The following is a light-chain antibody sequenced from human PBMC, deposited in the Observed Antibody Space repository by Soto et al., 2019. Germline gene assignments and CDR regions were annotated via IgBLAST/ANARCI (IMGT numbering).Light chain of an antibody. CDR1: QSTSTW. J-gene: IGKJ1*01. CDR2: EAY. V-gene: IGKV1-5*03. CDR3: QQYITYPYA. Sequence: DIQMTQSPSTLSASVGDIVTITCRASQSTSTWLAWYQQRPGKTPKLLISEAYKLESGVPSRFSGSGSGTEFTLTISSLQPDDFATYYCQQYITYPYAFGQGTKVEIK.